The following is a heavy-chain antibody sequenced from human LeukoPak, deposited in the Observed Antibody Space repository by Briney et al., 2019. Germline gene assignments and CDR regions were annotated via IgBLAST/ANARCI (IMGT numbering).Heavy chain of an antibody. J-gene: IGHJ4*02. Sequence: SETLSLTCAVSGVSFDDYYWSWVRQTPGKGLEWIGEINHSGYTNDSPSLKSRVTLSIDASRKQFSLNLRSVTVADTGIYYCTRMTAGHDYWGQGTLVTVSS. CDR2: INHSGYT. CDR3: TRMTAGHDY. CDR1: GVSFDDYY. D-gene: IGHD2-21*02. V-gene: IGHV4-34*01.